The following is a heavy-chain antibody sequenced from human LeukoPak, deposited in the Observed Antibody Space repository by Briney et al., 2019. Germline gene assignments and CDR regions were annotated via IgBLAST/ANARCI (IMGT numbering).Heavy chain of an antibody. CDR1: GGTFSSYA. D-gene: IGHD3-22*01. Sequence: PGSSVKVSCKASGGTFSSYAISWVRQAPGQGLEWMGGIIPIFGTANYAQKFQGRVTITTDESTSTAYMELSSLRSEDTAVYYCASIGRPEYDSSGYYSLYYFDYWGQGTLVTVSS. CDR2: IIPIFGTA. CDR3: ASIGRPEYDSSGYYSLYYFDY. V-gene: IGHV1-69*05. J-gene: IGHJ4*02.